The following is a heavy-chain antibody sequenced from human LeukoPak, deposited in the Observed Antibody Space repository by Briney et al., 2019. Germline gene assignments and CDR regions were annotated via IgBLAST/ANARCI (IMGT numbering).Heavy chain of an antibody. V-gene: IGHV4-38-2*01. J-gene: IGHJ5*02. CDR3: ARNTTEVVTAKWFDP. CDR1: DYSINSGDY. Sequence: PSETLSLTCAVSDYSINSGDYWGWIRQPPGKGLEWIWCIYHSGSTHYLPSLNSRVTQSVDTSKNKFAMKLNSLPANRTAGYEFARNTTEVVTAKWFDPWGQGTLVTVSS. D-gene: IGHD2-21*02. CDR2: IYHSGST.